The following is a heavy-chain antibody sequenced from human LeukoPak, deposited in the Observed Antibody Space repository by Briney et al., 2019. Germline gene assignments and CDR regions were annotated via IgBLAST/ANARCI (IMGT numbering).Heavy chain of an antibody. CDR3: ARDSGYAAFDL. D-gene: IGHD3-9*01. J-gene: IGHJ4*02. Sequence: GGSLRLSCEASGFSFSRSWMDWVRQAPGKGLEWVASVNVDGTQKGYADAVKGRFTISRDNDKNSLSLQMSSLRVDDTAIYFCARDSGYAAFDLWGRGTLVTVSS. CDR1: GFSFSRSW. CDR2: VNVDGTQK. V-gene: IGHV3-7*05.